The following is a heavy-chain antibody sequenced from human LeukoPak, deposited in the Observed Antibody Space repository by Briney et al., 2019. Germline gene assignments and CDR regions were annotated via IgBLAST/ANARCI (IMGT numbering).Heavy chain of an antibody. CDR1: GYTFTSYA. CDR2: INAGNGNT. D-gene: IGHD3-10*01. V-gene: IGHV1-3*01. CDR3: ASGDAGDSGSLYFQH. J-gene: IGHJ1*01. Sequence: GASVKVSCKASGYTFTSYAMHWVRQAPGQRLEWMGWINAGNGNTKYSQKFQGRVTITRGTSASTAYMELSSLRSEDTAVYYCASGDAGDSGSLYFQHWGQGTLVTVSS.